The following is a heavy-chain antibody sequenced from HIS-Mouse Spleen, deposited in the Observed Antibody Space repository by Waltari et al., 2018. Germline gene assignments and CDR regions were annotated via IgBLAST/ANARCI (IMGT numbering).Heavy chain of an antibody. V-gene: IGHV4-39*07. Sequence: QLQLQESGPGLVKPSETLSLTCTVSGGSISSSSYYWGWIRQPPGKGLAWVGCIHYGGSTDYNPSPKSRVTISVATSKTQFSLKLSSVTAADTAVYYCAREIPYSSSWYDWYFDLWGRGTLVTVSS. J-gene: IGHJ2*01. CDR3: AREIPYSSSWYDWYFDL. CDR2: IHYGGST. D-gene: IGHD6-13*01. CDR1: GGSISSSSYY.